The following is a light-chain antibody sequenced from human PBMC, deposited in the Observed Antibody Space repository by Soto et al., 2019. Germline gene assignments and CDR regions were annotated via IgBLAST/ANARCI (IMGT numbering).Light chain of an antibody. J-gene: IGLJ3*02. CDR2: NNN. CDR3: AAWDDSLNGVV. CDR1: SSNIGSTT. V-gene: IGLV1-44*01. Sequence: QLVLTQPPSASGTPGQRFTIACSGISSNIGSTTVKWYQQLPGTAPKLLIYNNNQRPSGVPDRFSGSKSGTSASLAISGLQSEDEADYYCAAWDDSLNGVVFGGGTKLTVL.